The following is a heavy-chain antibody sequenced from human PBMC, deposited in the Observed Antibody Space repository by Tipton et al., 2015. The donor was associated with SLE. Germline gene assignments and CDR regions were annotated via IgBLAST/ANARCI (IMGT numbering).Heavy chain of an antibody. J-gene: IGHJ6*03. Sequence: TLSLTCTVSGGSISSASYYWNWIRQPAGKGLEWIGRIFTSGYTDYNPSLNSRVTISVDASKNQFSLKLNSVTAADTAVYYCAREPVYYYYYMDVWGKGTTVTVSS. CDR3: AREPVYYYYYMDV. CDR1: GGSISSASYY. V-gene: IGHV4-61*02. CDR2: IFTSGYT.